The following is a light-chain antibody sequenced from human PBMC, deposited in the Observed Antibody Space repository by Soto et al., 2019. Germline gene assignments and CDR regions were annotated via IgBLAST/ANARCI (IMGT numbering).Light chain of an antibody. Sequence: EIVLTQSPGTLSLSPGERATLSCRASQSVSSSYLAWYQQKPGQAPRPLIYGASSRAIGIPDRFSGSGSGTDFTLTISRLEPEDFAVYYCQQYNNWPEGTFGQGTKVEIK. CDR3: QQYNNWPEGT. CDR1: QSVSSSY. V-gene: IGKV3-20*01. J-gene: IGKJ1*01. CDR2: GAS.